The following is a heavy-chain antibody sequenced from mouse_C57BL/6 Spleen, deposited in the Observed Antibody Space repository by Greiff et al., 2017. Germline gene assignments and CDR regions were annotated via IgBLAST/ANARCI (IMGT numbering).Heavy chain of an antibody. CDR1: GYSITSGYY. D-gene: IGHD4-1*01. CDR2: ISYDGSN. V-gene: IGHV3-6*01. Sequence: ESGPGLVKPSQSLSLTCSVTGYSITSGYYWNWIRQFPGNKLEWMGYISYDGSNNYNPSLKNRISITRDTSKNQFFLKLNSVTTEDTATYYCARDENWDGDYFDYWGQGTTLTVSS. J-gene: IGHJ2*01. CDR3: ARDENWDGDYFDY.